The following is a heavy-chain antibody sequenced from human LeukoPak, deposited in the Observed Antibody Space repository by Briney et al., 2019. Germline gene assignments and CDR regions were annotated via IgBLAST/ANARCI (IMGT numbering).Heavy chain of an antibody. J-gene: IGHJ4*02. D-gene: IGHD3-22*01. Sequence: ASVKVSCKASGYTFTGYYMHWVRQAPGQGLEWMGWINPNSGGTNYAQKLQGRVTMTTDTSTSTAYMELRSLRSDDTAVYYCARDEWTGVGYYYDSSGYYDYWGQGTLVTVSS. CDR3: ARDEWTGVGYYYDSSGYYDY. CDR2: INPNSGGT. CDR1: GYTFTGYY. V-gene: IGHV1-2*02.